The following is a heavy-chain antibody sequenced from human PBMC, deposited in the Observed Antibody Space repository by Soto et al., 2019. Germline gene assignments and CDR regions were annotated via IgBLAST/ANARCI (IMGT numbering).Heavy chain of an antibody. Sequence: QVQLQESGPGLVKPSGTLSLTCAVSGGSISSSNWWSWVRQPPGKGLEWIGEIYHSGSTNYNPSLKSRVTISVDKSKNQFSLMLSSVTAADTAVYYCARDRIVVVPAADYYYGMDVWGQGTTVTVSS. V-gene: IGHV4-4*02. CDR1: GGSISSSNW. CDR2: IYHSGST. D-gene: IGHD2-2*01. J-gene: IGHJ6*02. CDR3: ARDRIVVVPAADYYYGMDV.